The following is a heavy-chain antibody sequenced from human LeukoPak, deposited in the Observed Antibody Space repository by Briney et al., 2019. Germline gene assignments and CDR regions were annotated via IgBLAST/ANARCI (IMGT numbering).Heavy chain of an antibody. D-gene: IGHD1-26*01. J-gene: IGHJ4*02. V-gene: IGHV4-61*08. CDR2: IYYRGST. Sequence: HSETLPLTCTVSGGPISSGDYYWSWIRQPPGKGLEWIGNIYYRGSTDYNPSLKSRVTISVDTSKNQFSLKLSSVTAADTAVYYCARGKRSYYFLPIDYWGQGTLVTVSS. CDR3: ARGKRSYYFLPIDY. CDR1: GGPISSGDYY.